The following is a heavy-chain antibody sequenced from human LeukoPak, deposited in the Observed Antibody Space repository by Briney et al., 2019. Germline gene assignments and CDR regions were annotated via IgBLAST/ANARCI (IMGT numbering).Heavy chain of an antibody. CDR1: GYTFTSYD. J-gene: IGHJ5*02. CDR3: ARGPYCRSMSCPYWFDP. Sequence: ASVKVSCKASGYTFTSYDINWMRQATGQGLEWMGWMNPDSGNTGYAQKFQGRVTMTRNTSISTAYMELSSLRSEDTAVYYCARGPYCRSMSCPYWFDPWGQGTLVTVSS. D-gene: IGHD2-2*01. V-gene: IGHV1-8*01. CDR2: MNPDSGNT.